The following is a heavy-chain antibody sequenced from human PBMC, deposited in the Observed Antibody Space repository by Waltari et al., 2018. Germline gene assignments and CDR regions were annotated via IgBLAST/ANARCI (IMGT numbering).Heavy chain of an antibody. D-gene: IGHD5-12*01. Sequence: QVQLQESGPGLVKPSQTLSLTCTVSGGPISSGGYYWSWIRQHPGKGLEWIGYIDYSGSTYCNPSLKSRVTISVDTSKNQFSLKLSAVTAADTAVYYCAREFGDGYNYHFDYWGQGTLVTVSS. V-gene: IGHV4-31*03. CDR1: GGPISSGGYY. J-gene: IGHJ4*02. CDR3: AREFGDGYNYHFDY. CDR2: IDYSGST.